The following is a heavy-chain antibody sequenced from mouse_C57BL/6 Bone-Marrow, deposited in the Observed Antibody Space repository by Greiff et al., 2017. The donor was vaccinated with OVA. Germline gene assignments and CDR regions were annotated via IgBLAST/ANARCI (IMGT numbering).Heavy chain of an antibody. J-gene: IGHJ2*01. V-gene: IGHV14-4*01. CDR2: IDPENGDT. D-gene: IGHD1-2*01. Sequence: EVKLQESGDELVRPGSSVQLSCTASGFNIKDDYMRWVKERPEQGLEWIGWIDPENGDTEYASKFQGKATITADTSSKTVYLHLSSLTSEDTAVYYLPSYRYWGQGAPLPAFS. CDR1: GFNIKDDY. CDR3: PSYRY.